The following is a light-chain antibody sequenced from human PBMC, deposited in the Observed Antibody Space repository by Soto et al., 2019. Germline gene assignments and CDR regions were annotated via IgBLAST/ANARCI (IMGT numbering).Light chain of an antibody. J-gene: IGLJ2*01. CDR2: DNG. CDR1: SSNIGRNY. V-gene: IGLV1-51*01. CDR3: GTWDDSLSAVV. Sequence: QSVLTQPPSVSAAPGQKVTISCSGSSSNIGRNYVSWYQQFPGTVPKLLIYDNGKRPSGIPDRVSGSKSGTSAALGITGLQTGDEGDYYCGTWDDSLSAVVFGVGTTLTVL.